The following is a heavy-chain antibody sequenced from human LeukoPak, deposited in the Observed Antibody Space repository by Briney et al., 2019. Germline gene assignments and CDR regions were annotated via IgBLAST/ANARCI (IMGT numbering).Heavy chain of an antibody. CDR3: ARDVPLSSFGVASYYFDY. V-gene: IGHV1-46*01. CDR1: GYTFTNYY. D-gene: IGHD3-3*01. CDR2: INPSGGST. Sequence: ASVKVSCKASGYTFTNYYMHWVRQAPGQGLEWMGIINPSGGSTSYAQKFQGRVTMTRDTSTSTVHMELSSLRSEDTTVYYCARDVPLSSFGVASYYFDYWGQGTLVTVSS. J-gene: IGHJ4*02.